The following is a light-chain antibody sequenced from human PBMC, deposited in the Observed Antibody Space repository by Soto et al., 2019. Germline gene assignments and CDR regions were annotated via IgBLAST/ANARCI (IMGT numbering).Light chain of an antibody. CDR1: QSVSSSY. Sequence: EIVSTQSPGTLSLSPWERATLSCRASQSVSSSYLAWYQQKPGQAPRLLIYAASTRATGVPARFSGSGSGTEFTLTISSLQSEDFAVYYCQQYNNWPITCGQGTRLEIK. CDR3: QQYNNWPIT. J-gene: IGKJ5*01. V-gene: IGKV3-15*01. CDR2: AAS.